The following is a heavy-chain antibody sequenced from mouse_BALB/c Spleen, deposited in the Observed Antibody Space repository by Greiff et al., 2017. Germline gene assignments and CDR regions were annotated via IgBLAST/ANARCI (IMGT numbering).Heavy chain of an antibody. V-gene: IGHV3-8*02. CDR3: ARGGSTGRGFAY. CDR2: ISYSGST. J-gene: IGHJ3*01. Sequence: DVKLQESGPSLVKPSQTLSLTCSVTGDSITSGYWNWIRKFPGNKLEYMGYISYSGSTYYNPSLKSRISITRDTSKNQYYLQLNSVTTEDTATYYCARGGSTGRGFAYWGQGTLVTVSA. D-gene: IGHD4-1*02. CDR1: GDSITSGY.